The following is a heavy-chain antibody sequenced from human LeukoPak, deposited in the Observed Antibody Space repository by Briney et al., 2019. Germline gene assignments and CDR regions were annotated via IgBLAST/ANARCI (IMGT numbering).Heavy chain of an antibody. CDR3: ARTGPTVTPYDY. CDR2: IYYSGTT. CDR1: GGSFSGYY. V-gene: IGHV4-34*11. J-gene: IGHJ4*01. Sequence: SETLSLTCAVYGGSFSGYYWSWIRQPPGKGLEWIGCIYYSGTTNYNPSLKSRATLLVDSKNQFSLKLRSVTAADTAVYFCARTGPTVTPYDYWGQGTLVTVSS. D-gene: IGHD4-11*01.